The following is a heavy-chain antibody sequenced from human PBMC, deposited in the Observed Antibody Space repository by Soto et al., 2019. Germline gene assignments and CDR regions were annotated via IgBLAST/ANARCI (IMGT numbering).Heavy chain of an antibody. Sequence: PGGSLRLSCTASGFTFGDYAMSWVRQAPGKGLEWVGFIRSKAYGGTTEYAASVKGRFTISRDDSKSIAYLQMNSLKTEDTAVYYCTRDYEGYYYYYGMDVWGQGTTVTVSS. CDR1: GFTFGDYA. V-gene: IGHV3-49*04. D-gene: IGHD5-12*01. CDR3: TRDYEGYYYYYGMDV. CDR2: IRSKAYGGTT. J-gene: IGHJ6*02.